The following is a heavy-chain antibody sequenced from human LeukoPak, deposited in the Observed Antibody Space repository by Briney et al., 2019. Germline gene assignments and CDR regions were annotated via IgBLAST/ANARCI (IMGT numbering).Heavy chain of an antibody. D-gene: IGHD2-2*01. V-gene: IGHV3-7*01. CDR3: ARGERNLIVVPAAIDH. CDR2: IKQDGSEK. J-gene: IGHJ4*02. Sequence: GGSLRLSCEASGFTFRSYWMNWVRQAPGKGLEWVANIKQDGSEKYYVDSVKGRFTTSRDNAKNALYLQMNTLRVEDTAVYYCARGERNLIVVPAAIDHWGQGTLVTVSS. CDR1: GFTFRSYW.